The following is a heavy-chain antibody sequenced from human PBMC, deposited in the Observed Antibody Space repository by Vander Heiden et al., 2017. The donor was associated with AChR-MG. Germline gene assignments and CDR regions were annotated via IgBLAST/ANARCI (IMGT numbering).Heavy chain of an antibody. D-gene: IGHD5-12*01. CDR2: IYYSGST. J-gene: IGHJ6*02. CDR3: ARVSPYGGYYYYYGMDV. V-gene: IGHV4-59*01. CDR1: GGSISSYY. Sequence: QVQLQESGPGLVKPSETLSLTCTVSGGSISSYYWSWIRQPPGKGLEWIGYIYYSGSTNYNPSLKSRVTISVDTSKNQFSLKLSSVTAADTAVYYCARVSPYGGYYYYYGMDVWGQGTTVTVSS.